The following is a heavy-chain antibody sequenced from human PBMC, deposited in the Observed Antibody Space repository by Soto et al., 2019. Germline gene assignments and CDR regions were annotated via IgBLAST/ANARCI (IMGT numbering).Heavy chain of an antibody. CDR1: GGSISSGGYY. V-gene: IGHV4-31*03. CDR3: ARGAAAPFSGYYYHGMDV. J-gene: IGHJ6*02. Sequence: SETLSLTCTVSGGSISSGGYYWSWIRQHPGKGLEWIGYIYYSGSTYYNPSLKSRVTISVDPSKNQFSLKLISVTAADTAVYYCARGAAAPFSGYYYHGMDVWGQGTTVTVSS. D-gene: IGHD6-13*01. CDR2: IYYSGST.